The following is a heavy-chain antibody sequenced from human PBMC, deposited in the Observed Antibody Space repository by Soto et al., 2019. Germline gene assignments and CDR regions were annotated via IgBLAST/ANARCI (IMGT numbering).Heavy chain of an antibody. V-gene: IGHV2-5*02. J-gene: IGHJ4*02. D-gene: IGHD3-16*01. Sequence: QITLKESGTTLVKPTQTLTLTCTFSGFSLSTSGGGVGWIRQPPGKALEWLALIYLDDDKRYSPSLRSRLTITKDTSKNQVVLTMTNMDPVDTATFYCAHDSSGLYGFDYWGQGILVTVSS. CDR3: AHDSSGLYGFDY. CDR2: IYLDDDK. CDR1: GFSLSTSGGG.